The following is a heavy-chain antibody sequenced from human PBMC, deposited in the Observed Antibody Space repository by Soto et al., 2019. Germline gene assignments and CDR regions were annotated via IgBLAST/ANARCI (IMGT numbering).Heavy chain of an antibody. CDR2: INPDTGAT. V-gene: IGHV1-2*02. J-gene: IGHJ4*02. Sequence: QVQLAQSGAEVKEPGASVKVSCKASGYTFSHYYMHWVRQAPGQGLEWMGWINPDTGATKYAQKYEGRVTMTRDTSISTAYLEVTGLRSDDTAVSYCARKVRDYNFDYWGQGTLVTVST. CDR3: ARKVRDYNFDY. D-gene: IGHD4-4*01. CDR1: GYTFSHYY.